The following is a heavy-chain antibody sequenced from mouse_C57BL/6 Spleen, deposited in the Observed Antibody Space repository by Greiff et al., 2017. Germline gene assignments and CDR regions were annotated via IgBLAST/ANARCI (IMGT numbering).Heavy chain of an antibody. V-gene: IGHV2-6*02. D-gene: IGHD1-1*01. Sequence: VHLVESGPGLVAPSQSLSITCTVSGFSLTSYGVHWVRQPPGKGLEWLVVIWSDGSTTYNSALKSRLSISKDNSKSQVFLKMNSLQADDTAMYYCARGTYGGSSSCAMDYWGQGTSVTVSS. CDR2: IWSDGST. J-gene: IGHJ4*01. CDR3: ARGTYGGSSSCAMDY. CDR1: GFSLTSYG.